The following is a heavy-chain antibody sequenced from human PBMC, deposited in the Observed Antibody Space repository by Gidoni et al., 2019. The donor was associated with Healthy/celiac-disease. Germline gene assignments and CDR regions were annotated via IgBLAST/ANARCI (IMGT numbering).Heavy chain of an antibody. V-gene: IGHV3-7*03. D-gene: IGHD6-6*01. CDR1: GFTFSSYW. J-gene: IGHJ5*02. CDR2: IKQDGSEK. CDR3: ARARRAARRETYSNWFDP. Sequence: EVQLVESGGGLVQPGGSLRLSCAASGFTFSSYWMSWVRQAPGKGLEWVANIKQDGSEKYYVDSVKGRFTISRDNAKNSLYLQMNSLRAEDTAVYYCARARRAARRETYSNWFDPWGQGTLVTVSS.